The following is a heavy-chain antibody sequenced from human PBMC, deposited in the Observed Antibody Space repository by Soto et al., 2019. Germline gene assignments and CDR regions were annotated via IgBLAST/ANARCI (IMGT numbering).Heavy chain of an antibody. CDR3: ATTCAVGGSTNWCMDV. CDR1: GYTFTGYY. V-gene: IGHV1-2*02. D-gene: IGHD3-3*01. CDR2: INPNNGGT. Sequence: ASVKVSCKASGYTFTGYYMHWVRQAPGQGLEWMAWINPNNGGTRYAQKFQGRLTLTRDTSISTAYMELSRLTPDDTAVYYCATTCAVGGSTNWCMDVWGQGTTVTVSS. J-gene: IGHJ6*02.